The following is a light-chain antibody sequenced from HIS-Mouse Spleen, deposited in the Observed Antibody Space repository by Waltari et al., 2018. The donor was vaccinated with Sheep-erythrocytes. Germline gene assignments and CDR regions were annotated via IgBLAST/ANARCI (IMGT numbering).Light chain of an antibody. V-gene: IGLV2-11*01. CDR1: SSDVGGYNY. CDR2: SFS. CDR3: CSYAGSYNHV. Sequence: QSALTQPRAVSGSPGQSVTISCTGTSSDVGGYNYVSWYQKHPGKAPKPKIYSFSKRPSAVPDRFSGLQAEDEADYYCCSYAGSYNHVFATGTKVTVL. J-gene: IGLJ1*01.